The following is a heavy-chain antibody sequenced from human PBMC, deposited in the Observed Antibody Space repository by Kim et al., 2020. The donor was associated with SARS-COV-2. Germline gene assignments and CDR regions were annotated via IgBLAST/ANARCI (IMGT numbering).Heavy chain of an antibody. J-gene: IGHJ4*02. CDR1: GFTFSSYW. Sequence: GGSLRLSCAASGFTFSSYWMSWVRQAPGKGLEWVANIKQDGSEKYYVDSVKGRFTISRDNAKNSLYLQMNSLRAEDTAVYYCARDTPYSSSSLDPFFDYWGQGTLVTVSS. D-gene: IGHD6-13*01. CDR3: ARDTPYSSSSLDPFFDY. CDR2: IKQDGSEK. V-gene: IGHV3-7*03.